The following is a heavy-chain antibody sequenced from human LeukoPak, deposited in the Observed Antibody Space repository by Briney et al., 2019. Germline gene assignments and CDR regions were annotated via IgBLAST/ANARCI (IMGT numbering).Heavy chain of an antibody. V-gene: IGHV1-69*05. CDR2: IIPIFGTA. CDR3: ARDMYYGSGSGGMDV. J-gene: IGHJ6*02. D-gene: IGHD3-10*01. CDR1: GGTFSSYA. Sequence: SVKVSCKASGGTFSSYAISWVRQAPGQGLEWMGGIIPIFGTANYAQKFQGRVTITTDESTSTAYMELSSLRSEDTAVYYCARDMYYGSGSGGMDVWGQGTTVTVSS.